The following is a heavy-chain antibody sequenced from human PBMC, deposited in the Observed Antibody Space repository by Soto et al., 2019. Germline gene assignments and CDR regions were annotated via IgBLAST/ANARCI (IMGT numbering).Heavy chain of an antibody. CDR2: IWYDGSNK. D-gene: IGHD2-2*03. J-gene: IGHJ5*02. Sequence: GGSLRLSCAASGFTFSSYCMHWVRQAPGKGLEWVAVIWYDGSNKYYADSVKGRFTISRDNSKNTLYLQMNSLRAEDTAVYYCARDGLDIVVVPAAHRGSWFDPWGQGTLVTVSS. CDR1: GFTFSSYC. V-gene: IGHV3-33*01. CDR3: ARDGLDIVVVPAAHRGSWFDP.